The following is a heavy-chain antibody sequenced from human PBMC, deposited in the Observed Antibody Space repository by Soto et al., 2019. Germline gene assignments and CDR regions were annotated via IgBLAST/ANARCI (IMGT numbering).Heavy chain of an antibody. CDR3: ARRKERSGPNYFDY. V-gene: IGHV1-8*01. CDR2: MSPHNGNT. D-gene: IGHD6-25*01. J-gene: IGHJ4*02. CDR1: GYTFTIYD. Sequence: ASVKVSCKASGYTFTIYDIHWVRRAPGQGLEWMGWMSPHNGNTGFAQKFRDRVTIARNTSISTAYMELSGLRSEDTAVYYCARRKERSGPNYFDYWGQGTLVTVSS.